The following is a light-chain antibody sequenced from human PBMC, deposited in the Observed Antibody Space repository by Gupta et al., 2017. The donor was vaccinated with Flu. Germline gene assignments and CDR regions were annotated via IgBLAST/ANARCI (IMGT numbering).Light chain of an antibody. CDR1: SGHSGYA. CDR3: QTWGTGIVV. Sequence: SGHSGYAIAWHQQQPEKGPRYLMKLNSDGSHSKGDGIPDRFSGSSSGTERYLTISSLQSEDEADYYCQTWGTGIVVFGGGTKLTVL. V-gene: IGLV4-69*01. CDR2: LNSDGSH. J-gene: IGLJ2*01.